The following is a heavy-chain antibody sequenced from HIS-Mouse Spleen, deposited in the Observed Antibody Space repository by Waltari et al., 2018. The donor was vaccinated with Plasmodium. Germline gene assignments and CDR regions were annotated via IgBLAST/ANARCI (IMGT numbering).Heavy chain of an antibody. CDR1: GFTFSSYS. D-gene: IGHD3-9*01. J-gene: IGHJ2*01. CDR2: ISSSSSYI. V-gene: IGHV3-21*01. CDR3: AREDILTGYYNDYWYYDL. Sequence: ESGGGLVKPGGSLRLSCAASGFTFSSYSMNWVRQAPGKGLEWVSSISSSSSYIYYADSVKGRFTISRDNAKNSLYLQMNSLRAEDTAVYYCAREDILTGYYNDYWYYDLWGRGTLVTVSS.